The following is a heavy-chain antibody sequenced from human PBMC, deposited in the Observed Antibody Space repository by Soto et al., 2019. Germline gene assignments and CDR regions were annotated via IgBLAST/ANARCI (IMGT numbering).Heavy chain of an antibody. CDR1: GFSLSTSGVG. Sequence: SGPTLVNPTQTLTLTCTFSGFSLSTSGVGVGWIRQPPGKALEWLALIYWDDDKRYSPSLKSRLTITKDTSKNQVVLTMTNMDPVDTATYYCAHTDCTNGVCYYYYYGMDVWGQGTTVTVSS. D-gene: IGHD2-8*01. CDR2: IYWDDDK. J-gene: IGHJ6*02. V-gene: IGHV2-5*02. CDR3: AHTDCTNGVCYYYYYGMDV.